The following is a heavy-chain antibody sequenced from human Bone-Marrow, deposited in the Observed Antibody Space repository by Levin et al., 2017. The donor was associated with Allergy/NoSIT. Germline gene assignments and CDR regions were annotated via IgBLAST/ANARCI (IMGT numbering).Heavy chain of an antibody. D-gene: IGHD1-26*01. CDR3: AKSAGGSYWGIDY. CDR2: ISYDGSNK. V-gene: IGHV3-30*18. J-gene: IGHJ4*02. Sequence: GGSLRLSCAASGFTFSSYGMHWVRQAPAKGLEWVAVISYDGSNKYYADSVKGRFTISRDNSKNTLYLQMNSLRAEDTAVYYCAKSAGGSYWGIDYWGQGTLVTVSS. CDR1: GFTFSSYG.